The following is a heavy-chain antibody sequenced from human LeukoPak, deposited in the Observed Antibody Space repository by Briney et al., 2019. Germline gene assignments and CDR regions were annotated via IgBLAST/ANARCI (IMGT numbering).Heavy chain of an antibody. CDR2: ISGSGGST. J-gene: IGHJ4*02. CDR3: AKEPPSIAARRSQFDY. Sequence: PGGSLRLSCAASGFTFSSYAMSWVRQAPGKGLEWVSAISGSGGSTYYADSVKGRFSISRDNSKNTLYLQVNSLRAEDTAVYYCAKEPPSIAARRSQFDYWGQGTLVTVSS. CDR1: GFTFSSYA. V-gene: IGHV3-23*01. D-gene: IGHD6-6*01.